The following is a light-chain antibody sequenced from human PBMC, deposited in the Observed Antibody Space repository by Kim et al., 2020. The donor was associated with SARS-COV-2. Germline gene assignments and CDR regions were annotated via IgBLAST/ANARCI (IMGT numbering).Light chain of an antibody. V-gene: IGKV3-20*01. J-gene: IGKJ1*01. CDR2: GAS. CDR3: QQCGNSPWS. CDR1: QVGSISY. Sequence: SPGNRDILSRRTSQVGSISYVAWYQQKPGQAPRLLIYGASRRATGIPDMFSGSGSGTDFTLTISRLEPEDLAVYHCQQCGNSPWSFGQGTKVDIK.